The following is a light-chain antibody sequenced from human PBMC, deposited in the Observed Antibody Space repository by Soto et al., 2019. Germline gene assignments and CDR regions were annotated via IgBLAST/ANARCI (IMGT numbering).Light chain of an antibody. J-gene: IGKJ4*01. CDR2: AAS. Sequence: DIQMTQSPSSLSASVGDRVTITCRASQSISNYLNWYQQKPGKAPKLLIYAASSLQSGVPLRFSGSGSGTDFTLTISSXQPEDFATYYCQQSYSTLLTFGGGTKVDIK. CDR1: QSISNY. V-gene: IGKV1-39*01. CDR3: QQSYSTLLT.